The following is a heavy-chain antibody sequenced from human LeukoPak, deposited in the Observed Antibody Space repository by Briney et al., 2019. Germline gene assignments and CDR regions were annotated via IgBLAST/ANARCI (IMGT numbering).Heavy chain of an antibody. Sequence: GGSLRLSCAASGFTFDDYGMSWVRQAPGKGLEWVSAISGSGGSTYYADSVKGRFTISRDNAKNSLYLQMNSLRAEDTAVYYCAELGITMIGGVWGKGTTVTISS. J-gene: IGHJ6*04. CDR2: ISGSGGST. CDR1: GFTFDDYG. D-gene: IGHD3-10*02. CDR3: AELGITMIGGV. V-gene: IGHV3-23*01.